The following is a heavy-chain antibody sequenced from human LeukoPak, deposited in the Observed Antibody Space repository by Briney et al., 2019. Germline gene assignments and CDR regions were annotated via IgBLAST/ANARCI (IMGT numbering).Heavy chain of an antibody. J-gene: IGHJ3*02. CDR1: GGSLNRYY. Sequence: SETLSLTCTVSGGSLNRYYWSWIRQPPGKGLKYIGYIYYDGETNYNPSLKSRVTMSIDTSRKQFSLALSPVTAADTALYYCARGDNGPFDALSIWGQGRVVTVSS. CDR3: ARGDNGPFDALSI. D-gene: IGHD2-8*01. V-gene: IGHV4-59*01. CDR2: IYYDGET.